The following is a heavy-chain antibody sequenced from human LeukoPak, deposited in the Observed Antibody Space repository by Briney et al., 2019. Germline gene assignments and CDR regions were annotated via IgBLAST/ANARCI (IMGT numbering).Heavy chain of an antibody. V-gene: IGHV3-49*04. Sequence: QAGGSLRLSCTASGFTFGDYAVSRVRRAPGRGLEWVGLIRRRAFGETADYAASVKGRFTISRDDSKSIAYLQMNSLETEDTAVYYCTREGAAAAYGMDVWGQGTTVTVSS. D-gene: IGHD6-13*01. J-gene: IGHJ6*02. CDR1: GFTFGDYA. CDR3: TREGAAAAYGMDV. CDR2: IRRRAFGETA.